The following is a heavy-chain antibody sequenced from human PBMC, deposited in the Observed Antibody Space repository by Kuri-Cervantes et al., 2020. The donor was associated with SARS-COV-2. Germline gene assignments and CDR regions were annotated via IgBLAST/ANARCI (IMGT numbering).Heavy chain of an antibody. Sequence: GESLKIPCAASGFPFSSYAMSWVRQAPGKGLEWVSAISGSGGSTYYADSVKGRFTISRDNSKNTLYLQMNSLRAEDTAMYYCAKDGAGAHDFWGQGTLVTVSS. J-gene: IGHJ4*02. CDR1: GFPFSSYA. V-gene: IGHV3-23*01. CDR2: ISGSGGST. D-gene: IGHD4/OR15-4a*01. CDR3: AKDGAGAHDF.